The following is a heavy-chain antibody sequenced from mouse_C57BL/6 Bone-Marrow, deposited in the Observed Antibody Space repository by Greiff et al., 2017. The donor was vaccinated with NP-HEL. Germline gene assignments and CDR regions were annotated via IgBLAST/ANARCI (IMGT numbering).Heavy chain of an antibody. J-gene: IGHJ2*01. CDR2: IWTGGGT. D-gene: IGHD2-4*01. V-gene: IGHV2-9-1*01. CDR3: ARYDYDVLYYFDY. CDR1: GFSLTSYA. Sequence: VKLVESGPGLVAPSQCLSITCTVSGFSLTSYAISWVRQPPGKGLEWLGVIWTGGGTNYNSDIKSRLSISKDNSKSQVFLKMHSLQTDDTATYYCARYDYDVLYYFDYWGQGTTLTVSS.